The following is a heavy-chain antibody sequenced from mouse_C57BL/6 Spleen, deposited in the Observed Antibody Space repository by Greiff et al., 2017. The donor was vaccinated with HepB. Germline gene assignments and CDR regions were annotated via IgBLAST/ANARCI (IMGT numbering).Heavy chain of an antibody. J-gene: IGHJ2*01. CDR2: IYPSDSET. Sequence: VKLQQPGAELVRPGSSVKLSCKASGYTFTSYWMDWVKQRPGQGLEWIGNIYPSDSETHYNQKFKDKATLTVDKSSSTAYMQLSSLTSEDSAVYYCARGDYYGSSYFDYWGQGTTLTVSS. D-gene: IGHD1-1*01. V-gene: IGHV1-61*01. CDR1: GYTFTSYW. CDR3: ARGDYYGSSYFDY.